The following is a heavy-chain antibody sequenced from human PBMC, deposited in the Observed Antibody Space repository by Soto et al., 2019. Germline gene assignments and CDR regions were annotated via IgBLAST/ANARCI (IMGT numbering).Heavy chain of an antibody. Sequence: EVQLVDSGGGLVKPGGSLRLSCAGSGFAFSTYSMNWVRQDPGKGLEWVSSISSSSSSIYYADSVKGRFTISRDNAKNSLYLQMNSLRAEDTAVYYCARDSLTGYDYWGQGTLVTVSS. CDR1: GFAFSTYS. V-gene: IGHV3-21*01. CDR3: ARDSLTGYDY. J-gene: IGHJ4*02. CDR2: ISSSSSSI. D-gene: IGHD7-27*01.